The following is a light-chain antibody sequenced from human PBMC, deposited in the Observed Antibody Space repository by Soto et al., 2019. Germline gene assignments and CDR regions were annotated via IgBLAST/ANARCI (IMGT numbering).Light chain of an antibody. CDR2: GAS. Sequence: IPLTQSPSSLSASVGDRVTITCRASQGINKFLAWYQQRPGKAPQLLVYGASTLQSGVPSSFSSSGSGTDFTLTNSSLQIENFTTNYSQQLTKIRFTFGQGTKL. CDR3: QQLTKIRFT. J-gene: IGKJ2*01. V-gene: IGKV1-9*01. CDR1: QGINKF.